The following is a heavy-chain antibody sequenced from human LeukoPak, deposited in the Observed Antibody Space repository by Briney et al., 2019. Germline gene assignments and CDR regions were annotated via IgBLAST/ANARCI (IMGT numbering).Heavy chain of an antibody. D-gene: IGHD3-22*01. V-gene: IGHV4-30-4*01. CDR2: IYYSGSN. Sequence: SETLSLTCTVSGGSISSGDYYWSWIRQPPGKGLEWIAYIYYSGSNYYNPSLKNRVTISVDTSKNQFSLKLSSVTAADTAVYFCARGKDSSDYFDYWGQGTLVTVSS. J-gene: IGHJ4*02. CDR3: ARGKDSSDYFDY. CDR1: GGSISSGDYY.